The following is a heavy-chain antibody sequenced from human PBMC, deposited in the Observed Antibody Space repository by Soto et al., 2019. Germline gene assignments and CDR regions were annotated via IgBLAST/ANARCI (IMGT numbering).Heavy chain of an antibody. CDR2: ISAYNGNT. V-gene: IGHV1-18*01. D-gene: IGHD6-19*01. J-gene: IGHJ4*02. Sequence: QVQLVQSGAEVKKPGASVKVSCKASGYTFTSYGISWVRQAPGQGLEWMGWISAYNGNTNYAQKLQGRVTMTPDTTTSTADMELRSLRSDDTAVYYCARDAGSGWYGLRASDYWGQGTLVTVSS. CDR1: GYTFTSYG. CDR3: ARDAGSGWYGLRASDY.